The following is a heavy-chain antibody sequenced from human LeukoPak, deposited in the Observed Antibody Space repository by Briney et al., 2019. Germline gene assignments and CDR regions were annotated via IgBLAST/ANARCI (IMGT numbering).Heavy chain of an antibody. D-gene: IGHD4-17*01. J-gene: IGHJ4*02. CDR2: INHSGST. CDR3: ARGPFGTTVNY. Sequence: SETLSLTCAVYGGSFSGYYWSWIRQPPGKGLEWIGEINHSGSTNYNPPLKSRVTISVDTSKNQFSLKLSSVTAADTAVYYCARGPFGTTVNYWGQGTLVTVSS. V-gene: IGHV4-34*01. CDR1: GGSFSGYY.